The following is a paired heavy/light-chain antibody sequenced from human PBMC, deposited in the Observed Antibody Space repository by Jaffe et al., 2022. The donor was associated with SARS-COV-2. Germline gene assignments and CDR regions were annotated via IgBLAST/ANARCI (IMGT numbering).Light chain of an antibody. J-gene: IGKJ4*01. V-gene: IGKV1D-13*01. CDR3: QQFNNYPLT. Sequence: AIQLTQSPSSLSASVGDRVTITCRASQGISSALAWYQQKPGKAPKLLIYDASSLESGVPSRFSGSGSGTDFTLTISSLQPEDFATYYCQQFNNYPLTFGGGTKVEIK. CDR1: QGISSA. CDR2: DAS.
Heavy chain of an antibody. J-gene: IGHJ4*02. CDR3: ARVAPRAPSPSY. CDR2: IYYSGST. V-gene: IGHV4-30-4*01. CDR1: GGSISSGDYY. Sequence: QVQLQESGPGLVKPSQTLSLTCTVSGGSISSGDYYWSWIRQPPGKGLEWIGYIYYSGSTYYNPSLKSRVTISVDTSKNQFSLKLSSVTAADTAVYYCARVAPRAPSPSYWGQGTLVTVSS.